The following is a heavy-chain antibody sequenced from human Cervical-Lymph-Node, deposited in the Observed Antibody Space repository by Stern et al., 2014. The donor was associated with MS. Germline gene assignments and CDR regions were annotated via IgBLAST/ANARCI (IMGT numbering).Heavy chain of an antibody. CDR1: GGSVSSGSYY. V-gene: IGHV4-61*01. J-gene: IGHJ4*02. CDR3: AREYSSGWMTDY. Sequence: QLQLQESGPGLVTPSETLSLTCTVSGGSVSSGSYYWSWIRQPPGKGLEWIGDSSYRGSTNYNPSLKSRVTISVDTSKNQFSLKLSSVTAADTAVYYCAREYSSGWMTDYWGQGTLVTVSS. CDR2: SSYRGST. D-gene: IGHD6-19*01.